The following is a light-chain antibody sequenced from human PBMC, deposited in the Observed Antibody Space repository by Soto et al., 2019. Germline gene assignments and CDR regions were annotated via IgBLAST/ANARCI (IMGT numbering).Light chain of an antibody. CDR3: QQYGGSPYT. CDR2: GVS. CDR1: QTINSG. J-gene: IGKJ2*01. V-gene: IGKV3-20*01. Sequence: EIVLTRSPGTLSLSPGERATLSCRASQTINSGLAWYQHKRGQAPRLLIYGVSVRAIGIPDRFGGSGSGTDSTLTISRLEPEDFAVYFCQQYGGSPYTFGQGTKVDIK.